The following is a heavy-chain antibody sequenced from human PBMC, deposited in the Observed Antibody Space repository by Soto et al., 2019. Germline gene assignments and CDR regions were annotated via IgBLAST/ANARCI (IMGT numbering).Heavy chain of an antibody. J-gene: IGHJ6*03. CDR1: GGSFSGYK. CDR3: ARGLILWFGELSRRGGYYYYVDV. Sequence: QVQLQQWGAGLLKPSETLSLTCAVYGGSFSGYKWTWIRQTPGKGLEWIAEINDSGNIHYNPSLKSRVTILVDTAKKQFSLKLSSGTAADTAVYYCARGLILWFGELSRRGGYYYYVDVWGKWTTVTVSS. V-gene: IGHV4-34*01. D-gene: IGHD3-10*01. CDR2: INDSGNI.